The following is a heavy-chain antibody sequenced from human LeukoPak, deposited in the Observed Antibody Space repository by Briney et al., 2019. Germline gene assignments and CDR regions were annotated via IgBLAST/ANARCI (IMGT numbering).Heavy chain of an antibody. CDR2: IYYSGST. J-gene: IGHJ3*02. CDR1: GGSISSYD. CDR3: ARVGCSGGSCYSSAFDI. Sequence: PSETLSLTCTVSGGSISSYDWSWIRQPPGKGLEWIGYIYYSGSTNYNPSLKSRVTISVDTSKNQFSLKLSSVTAADTAVYYCARVGCSGGSCYSSAFDIWGQGTMVTVSS. D-gene: IGHD2-15*01. V-gene: IGHV4-59*01.